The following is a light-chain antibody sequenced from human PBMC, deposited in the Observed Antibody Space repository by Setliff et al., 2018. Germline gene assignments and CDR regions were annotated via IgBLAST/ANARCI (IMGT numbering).Light chain of an antibody. V-gene: IGLV2-8*01. J-gene: IGLJ1*01. CDR3: SSYAGSNNYV. Sequence: QSALTQPPSASGSPGQSVTISCTGTSSDVGGYNYVSWYQQHPGKAPKLMIYEVSKWPSGVPGRFSGSKSGNTASLTVSGLQAEDEADYYCSSYAGSNNYVFGTGTKVTVL. CDR1: SSDVGGYNY. CDR2: EVS.